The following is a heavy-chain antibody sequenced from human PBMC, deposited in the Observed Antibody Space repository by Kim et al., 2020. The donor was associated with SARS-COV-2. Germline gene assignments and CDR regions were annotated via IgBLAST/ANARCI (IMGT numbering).Heavy chain of an antibody. CDR2: ISYDGSNK. J-gene: IGHJ6*02. CDR3: AKDGIEYYGSGSQGMDV. CDR1: GFTFSSYG. V-gene: IGHV3-30*18. Sequence: GGSLRLSCAASGFTFSSYGMHWVRQAPGKGLEWVAVISYDGSNKYYADSVKGRFTISRDNSKNTLYLQMNSLRAEDTAVYYCAKDGIEYYGSGSQGMDVWGQGTTVTVSS. D-gene: IGHD3-10*01.